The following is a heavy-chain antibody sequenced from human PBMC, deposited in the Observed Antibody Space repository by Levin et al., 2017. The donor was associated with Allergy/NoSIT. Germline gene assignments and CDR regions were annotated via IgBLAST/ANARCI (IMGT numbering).Heavy chain of an antibody. Sequence: GESLKISCAASGFTFSTSAMHWVRQAPGKGLEWVAVIWFDGSNQYSADSVKGRFTVSISPSKNTLYLQMNSLRAEDTAVYYCAKEVGLFSSGAFDPWGQGTLVTVSS. V-gene: IGHV3-33*06. D-gene: IGHD3-22*01. CDR2: IWFDGSNQ. CDR3: AKEVGLFSSGAFDP. J-gene: IGHJ5*02. CDR1: GFTFSTSA.